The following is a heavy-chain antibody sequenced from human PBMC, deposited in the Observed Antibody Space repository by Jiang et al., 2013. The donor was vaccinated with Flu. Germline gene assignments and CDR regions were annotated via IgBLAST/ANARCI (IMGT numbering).Heavy chain of an antibody. V-gene: IGHV4-31*03. CDR2: IYYSGST. J-gene: IGHJ4*02. CDR3: ARVRRDSSGYYYSLLDY. CDR1: DGSITSGIFF. Sequence: GPGLVKPSQTLSLACTVSDGSITSGIFFWSWIRQHPGKGLEWIGYIYYSGSTYYNPSLKSRVTISVDTSKDQFSLKLSSVTAADTAVYYCARVRRDSSGYYYSLLDYWGQGTLVTVS. D-gene: IGHD3-22*01.